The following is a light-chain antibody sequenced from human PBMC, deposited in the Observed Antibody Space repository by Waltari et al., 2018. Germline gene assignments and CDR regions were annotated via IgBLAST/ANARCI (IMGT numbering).Light chain of an antibody. V-gene: IGKV1-39*01. CDR3: QQTYSTPGLT. Sequence: DIQMTQSPSSLSASVGDRVTITCRASQRISSYLNWYQQKPGKAPKLLSYAASSLQSGVPSRFSGSGSGTDFALTITSLQPEDLGTYYCQQTYSTPGLTFGGGTKVAIK. CDR1: QRISSY. J-gene: IGKJ4*01. CDR2: AAS.